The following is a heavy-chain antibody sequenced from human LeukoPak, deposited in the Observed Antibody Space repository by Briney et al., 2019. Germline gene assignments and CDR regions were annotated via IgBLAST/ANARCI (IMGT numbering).Heavy chain of an antibody. CDR3: ATDSPETAAFDY. J-gene: IGHJ4*02. CDR2: IVGSSSNI. Sequence: GGSLRLSCTASGFSFSTYSMNWVRQAPGKGLEWVSYIVGSSSNIYYADSVKGRFTISRNNAKNSLYLQMDSLRAEDTAVYYCATDSPETAAFDYWGQGTLVTVSS. CDR1: GFSFSTYS. D-gene: IGHD1-1*01. V-gene: IGHV3-48*04.